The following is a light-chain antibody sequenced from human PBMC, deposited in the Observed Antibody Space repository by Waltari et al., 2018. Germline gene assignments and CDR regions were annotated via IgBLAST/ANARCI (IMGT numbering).Light chain of an antibody. Sequence: QCALTQPASVSGSPGQSITISCTGTSIDVGTYNLVSWYQQHPGKAPKLMIYEATKRPSAVSNRFSGSKSGNTASLTSSGLQAEDEADYYCSSYAGNCNLVVFGGGTKLTVL. V-gene: IGLV2-23*01. CDR1: SIDVGTYNL. J-gene: IGLJ2*01. CDR2: EAT. CDR3: SSYAGNCNLVV.